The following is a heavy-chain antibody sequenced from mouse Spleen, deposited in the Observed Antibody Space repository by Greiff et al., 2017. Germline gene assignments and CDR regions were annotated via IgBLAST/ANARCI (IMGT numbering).Heavy chain of an antibody. CDR3: ASRDYYGSSWYFDV. Sequence: VQLQQPGTELVKPGASGYTFTSYWMHWVKQRPGQGLEWIGNINPSNGGTNYNEKFKSKATLTVDKSSSTAYMQLSSLTSEDSAVYYCASRDYYGSSWYFDVWGTGTTVTVSS. CDR1: GYTFTSYW. V-gene: IGHV1-53*01. J-gene: IGHJ1*03. CDR2: INPSNGGT. D-gene: IGHD1-1*01.